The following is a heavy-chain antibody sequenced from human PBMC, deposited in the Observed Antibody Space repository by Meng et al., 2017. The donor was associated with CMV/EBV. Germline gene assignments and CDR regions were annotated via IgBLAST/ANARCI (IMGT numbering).Heavy chain of an antibody. CDR2: INPNSGGT. Sequence: VLVVQVGARVKKPGASVKVSCKASGYTFTGYYMHWVRKAPGQGLEWMGWINPNSGGTNYAQKFQGRVTMTRDTSISTAYMELSRLRSDDTAVYYCATYIGNYINWYFDLWGRGTLVTVSS. J-gene: IGHJ2*01. D-gene: IGHD1-7*01. CDR3: ATYIGNYINWYFDL. V-gene: IGHV1-2*02. CDR1: GYTFTGYY.